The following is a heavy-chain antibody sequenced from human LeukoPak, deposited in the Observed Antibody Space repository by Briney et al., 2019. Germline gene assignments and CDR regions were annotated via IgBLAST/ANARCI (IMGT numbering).Heavy chain of an antibody. J-gene: IGHJ4*02. CDR2: INPNSGGT. V-gene: IGHV1-2*02. D-gene: IGHD5-12*01. Sequence: ASVKVSCKASGYTFTGYYMHWVRQAPGQGLEWMGWINPNSGGTNYAQKFQGRVTMTRDTSISTAYMELSRLRSDDTAVYYCARAGYSGYKPFDYWGQGTLVTVSS. CDR1: GYTFTGYY. CDR3: ARAGYSGYKPFDY.